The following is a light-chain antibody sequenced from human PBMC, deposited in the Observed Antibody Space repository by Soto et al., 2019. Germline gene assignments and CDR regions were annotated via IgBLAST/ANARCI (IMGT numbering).Light chain of an antibody. J-gene: IGKJ4*01. V-gene: IGKV3-11*01. CDR1: QSVSSY. CDR3: QQRSNWPLT. Sequence: EIVLTQSPATLSLSPGERATLSCRASQSVSSYLAWYQQKPGQAPRLLIYDASNRATALPARFSGSGSGTDFTLPISSLEPEDFAVYYCQQRSNWPLTFGGGTKVEIK. CDR2: DAS.